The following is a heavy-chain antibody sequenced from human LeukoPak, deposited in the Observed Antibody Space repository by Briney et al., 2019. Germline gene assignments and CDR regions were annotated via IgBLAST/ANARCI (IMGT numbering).Heavy chain of an antibody. CDR1: GFTFSSYS. CDR2: ISSSSSYI. V-gene: IGHV3-21*01. Sequence: GGSLRLSCAASGFTFSSYSMNWVRQAPGKGLEWVSSISSSSSYIYYADSVKGRFTISRDNAKNSLYLQMNSLRAEDTAVYYCARDDTDHYYYYYMDVWGKGTTVTISS. CDR3: ARDDTDHYYYYYMDV. J-gene: IGHJ6*03.